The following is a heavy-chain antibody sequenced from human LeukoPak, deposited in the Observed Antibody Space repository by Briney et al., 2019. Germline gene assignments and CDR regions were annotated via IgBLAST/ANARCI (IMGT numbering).Heavy chain of an antibody. D-gene: IGHD7-27*01. CDR3: ARVGTTADFDY. CDR1: GVSISNSSYY. CDR2: IYYSGST. Sequence: SETLSLTCIVSGVSISNSSYYWGWIRQPPGKGLEWIGSIYYSGSTYYNPSLKSRVTISVDTSNNQFSLKLSSVTAADTAVYYCARVGTTADFDYWGQGILVTVSS. V-gene: IGHV4-39*07. J-gene: IGHJ4*02.